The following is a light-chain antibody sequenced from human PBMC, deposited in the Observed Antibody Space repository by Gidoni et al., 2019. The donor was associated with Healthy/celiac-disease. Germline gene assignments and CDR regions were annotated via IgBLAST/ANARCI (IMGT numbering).Light chain of an antibody. CDR2: GAS. Sequence: EIVMTQSSATLSVSPGERATLSGRASQSVSSNVAWYQQKPGQPPPLLIHGASTSATGIPARCSGSGSGTDFTLTISSLQSEDLAVYYCQQYNNWPPWTFGQGTKVEIK. CDR3: QQYNNWPPWT. V-gene: IGKV3-15*01. CDR1: QSVSSN. J-gene: IGKJ1*01.